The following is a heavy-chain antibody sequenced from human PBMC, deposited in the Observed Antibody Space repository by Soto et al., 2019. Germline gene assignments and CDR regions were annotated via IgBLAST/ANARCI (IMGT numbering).Heavy chain of an antibody. CDR1: GDSVTNGFY. CDR3: ASRPRRELQGGIDY. CDR2: VYPSGNT. D-gene: IGHD1-26*01. Sequence: SETLSLTCTVSGDSVTNGFYWGWIRQSAGQGLEWLGTVYPSGNTYYNPSVRGRVTISVDKSKNQFSLRLSSVTAADTAVYYCASRPRRELQGGIDYWGQGTLVTVSS. J-gene: IGHJ4*02. V-gene: IGHV4-38-2*02.